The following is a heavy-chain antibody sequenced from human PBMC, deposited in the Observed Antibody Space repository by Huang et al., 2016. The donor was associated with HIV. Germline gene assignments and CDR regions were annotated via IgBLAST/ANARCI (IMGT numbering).Heavy chain of an antibody. CDR2: IRLEGSNE. CDR3: ARAVDGFNSKGFYMDV. D-gene: IGHD5-12*01. J-gene: IGHJ6*03. Sequence: QVQLVESGGGVVQPGGSLRLSCGASGFIFDNFGMHWVRQGPGKGREGVAVIRLEGSNEYNGESVKGRFSISRDNFENMVYLQMNSLGDGDTAIYYCARAVDGFNSKGFYMDVWGKGTAVIVSS. CDR1: GFIFDNFG. V-gene: IGHV3-30*02.